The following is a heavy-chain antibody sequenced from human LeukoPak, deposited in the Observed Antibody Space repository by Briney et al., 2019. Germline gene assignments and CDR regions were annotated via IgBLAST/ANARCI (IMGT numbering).Heavy chain of an antibody. V-gene: IGHV4-59*08. Sequence: SETLSLTRTVSGVSISGHYWSWIRLPPGKGLEWIGYISHSGNTKYSPSLKSRVTISLDTSKNQFSLTVNSVTAADTAVYYCARQPISGWDFDHWGQGTLVTVSS. D-gene: IGHD6-19*01. CDR1: GVSISGHY. CDR3: ARQPISGWDFDH. J-gene: IGHJ4*02. CDR2: ISHSGNT.